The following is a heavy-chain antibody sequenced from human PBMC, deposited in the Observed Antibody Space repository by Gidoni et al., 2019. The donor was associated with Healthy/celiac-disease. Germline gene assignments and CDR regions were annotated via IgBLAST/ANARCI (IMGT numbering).Heavy chain of an antibody. J-gene: IGHJ4*02. CDR1: GSTFTSYG. V-gene: IGHV1-18*04. CDR3: ARGNIVVVPEPDQQNDY. CDR2: ISPYNGNT. D-gene: IGHD2-2*01. Sequence: QVQLVQSGAEVKKPGASVKVSCKASGSTFTSYGISWVRQAPGQGLEWMGWISPYNGNTNYAQKLQGRVTMTTDTSTSTAYMELRSLRSDDTAVYYCARGNIVVVPEPDQQNDYWGQGTLVTVSS.